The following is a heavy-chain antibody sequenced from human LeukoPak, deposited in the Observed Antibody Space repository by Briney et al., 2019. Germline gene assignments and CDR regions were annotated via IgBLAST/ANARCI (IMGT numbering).Heavy chain of an antibody. J-gene: IGHJ4*02. D-gene: IGHD6-19*01. CDR3: AKASRIAVAGSLKDY. CDR2: ISGRGGST. CDR1: GFTFSSYA. V-gene: IGHV3-23*01. Sequence: GGSLRLSCAASGFTFSSYAMSWVRQAPGKGLEWVSAISGRGGSTYYADSVKGRFTISRDNSKNTLYLQMNSLRAEDTAVYYCAKASRIAVAGSLKDYWGQGTLVTVSS.